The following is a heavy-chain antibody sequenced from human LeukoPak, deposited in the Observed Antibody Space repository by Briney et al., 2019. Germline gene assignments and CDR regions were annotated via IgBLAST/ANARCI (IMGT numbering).Heavy chain of an antibody. CDR2: IWYDGSNK. J-gene: IGHJ4*02. Sequence: PGGSLRLSCAASGFTFSSYGMHWVRQAPGKWLEWVAVIWYDGSNKYYADSVKGRFTISRDNSKNTLYLQMNSLRAEDTAVYYCGNSFTELLWWGQGTLVTVSS. V-gene: IGHV3-33*06. CDR1: GFTFSSYG. D-gene: IGHD3-10*01. CDR3: GNSFTELLW.